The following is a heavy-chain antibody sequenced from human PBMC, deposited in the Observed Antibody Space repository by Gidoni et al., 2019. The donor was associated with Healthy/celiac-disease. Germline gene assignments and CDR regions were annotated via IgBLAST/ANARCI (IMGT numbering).Heavy chain of an antibody. CDR2: IYTSGST. CDR3: ARGGSHRPGSSGWFGFFVWFDP. J-gene: IGHJ5*02. Sequence: QVQLQESGPGLVKPSQTLSLTCTVSGGSISSGSYYWSWIRQPAGKGLEWIGRIYTSGSTNYNPSLKSRVTISVDTSKNQFSLKLSSVTAADTAVYYCARGGSHRPGSSGWFGFFVWFDPWGQGTLVTVSS. CDR1: GGSISSGSYY. V-gene: IGHV4-61*02. D-gene: IGHD6-19*01.